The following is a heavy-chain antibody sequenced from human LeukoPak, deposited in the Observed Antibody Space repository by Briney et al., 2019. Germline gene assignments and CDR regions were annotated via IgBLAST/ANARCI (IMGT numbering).Heavy chain of an antibody. Sequence: PSETLSLTCTVSGYSISSGYYWGWIRQPPGKGLEWIGSIYHSGSTYYNPSLKSRVTISVDTSKNQFSLKLSSVTAADTAVYYCARALPGVMDVWGQGTTVTVSS. V-gene: IGHV4-38-2*02. CDR3: ARALPGVMDV. D-gene: IGHD2-8*01. CDR1: GYSISSGYY. J-gene: IGHJ6*02. CDR2: IYHSGST.